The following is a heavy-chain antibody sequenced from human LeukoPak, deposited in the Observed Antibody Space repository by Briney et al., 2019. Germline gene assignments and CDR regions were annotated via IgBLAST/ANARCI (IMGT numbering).Heavy chain of an antibody. J-gene: IGHJ3*02. CDR1: GXTFSNYW. D-gene: IGHD2-8*01. Sequence: PGGSLRLSCAGSGXTFSNYWVHWVRQAPEKGLEWVSVIYSDDRTYYADSVKGRFTISRHTSKKTLYLQMNSLRAEDTAVYYCAREVMAKRRAFDIWGQGTVVTVSS. CDR3: AREVMAKRRAFDI. V-gene: IGHV3-53*04. CDR2: IYSDDRT.